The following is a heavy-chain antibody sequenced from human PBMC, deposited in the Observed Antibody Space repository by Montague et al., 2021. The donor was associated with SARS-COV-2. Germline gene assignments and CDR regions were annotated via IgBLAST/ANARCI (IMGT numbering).Heavy chain of an antibody. Sequence: SLRLSCAASGFGFSRYGMNWVRQAPGKGLEWVALIWNDGSDKYYADSVKGRFTISRDNSKNMLFLHMNSLRAEDTATYCCAKDGQRQLLSFFDAWGQGALITVSS. D-gene: IGHD3-16*02. CDR2: IWNDGSDK. CDR1: GFGFSRYG. V-gene: IGHV3-33*06. CDR3: AKDGQRQLLSFFDA. J-gene: IGHJ4*02.